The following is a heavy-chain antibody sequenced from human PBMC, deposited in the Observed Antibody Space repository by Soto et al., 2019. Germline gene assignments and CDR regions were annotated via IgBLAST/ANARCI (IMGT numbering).Heavy chain of an antibody. CDR1: GGSISSSNW. CDR2: IYHSGST. V-gene: IGHV4-4*02. J-gene: IGHJ6*02. Sequence: QVQLQESGPGLVKPSGTLSLTCAVSGGSISSSNWWSWVRQPPGKGLEWIGEIYHSGSTNYNPSLKSRVTISVDKSKNQFSLKLSSVTAADTAVYYCARLGYDDFWSGYRDYYGMDVWGQGTMVTVSS. D-gene: IGHD3-3*01. CDR3: ARLGYDDFWSGYRDYYGMDV.